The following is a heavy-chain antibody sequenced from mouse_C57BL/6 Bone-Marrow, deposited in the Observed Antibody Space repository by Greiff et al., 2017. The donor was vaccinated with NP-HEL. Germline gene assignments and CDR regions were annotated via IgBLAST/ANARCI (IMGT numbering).Heavy chain of an antibody. J-gene: IGHJ2*01. V-gene: IGHV5-4*03. Sequence: EVKLMESGGGLVKPGGSLKLSCAASGFTFSSYAMSWVRQTPEKRLEWVATISDGGSYTYYPDNVKGRFTISRDNAKNNLYLQMSHLKSEDTAMYYCASPRGQGTTLTVSS. CDR1: GFTFSSYA. CDR2: ISDGGSYT. CDR3: ASP.